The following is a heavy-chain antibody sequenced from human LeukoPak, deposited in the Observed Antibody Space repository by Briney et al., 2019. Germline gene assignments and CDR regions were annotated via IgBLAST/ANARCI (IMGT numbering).Heavy chain of an antibody. CDR2: ISSSSSYI. V-gene: IGHV3-21*01. CDR1: GFTFSSYS. Sequence: EGSLRLSCAASGFTFSSYSMNWVRQAPGKGLEWVSSISSSSSYIYYADSVKGRFTISRDNAKNSPYLQMKSLRDEDTAVYYCARADIVGTGGDYWGQGTLVTASS. D-gene: IGHD5-12*01. CDR3: ARADIVGTGGDY. J-gene: IGHJ4*02.